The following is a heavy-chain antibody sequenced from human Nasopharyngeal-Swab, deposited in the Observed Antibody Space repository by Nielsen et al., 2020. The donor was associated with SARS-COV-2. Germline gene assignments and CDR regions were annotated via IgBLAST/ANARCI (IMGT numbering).Heavy chain of an antibody. CDR3: ARDGNGYCTNGVCYTSYYYYYYMDV. Sequence: WIRQPPGKGLEWVSSISSSSSYIYYVDSVKGRFTISRDNAKNSLYLQMNSLRAEDTAVYYCARDGNGYCTNGVCYTSYYYYYYMDVWGKGTTVTVSS. D-gene: IGHD2-8*01. V-gene: IGHV3-21*01. CDR2: ISSSSSYI. J-gene: IGHJ6*03.